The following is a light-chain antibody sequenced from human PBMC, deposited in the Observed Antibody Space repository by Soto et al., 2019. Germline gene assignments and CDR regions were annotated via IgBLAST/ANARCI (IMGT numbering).Light chain of an antibody. Sequence: EIVLTQSPGTLSLSPGERATLSCRASQSVSSNYLAWYQQKPGQAPRPLIYGASSRATGIPDRFSGSGAGTDFTLTISRLESEDFAVYYCQQYGGLPWTFGQGTKVDIK. CDR2: GAS. V-gene: IGKV3-20*01. CDR1: QSVSSNY. J-gene: IGKJ1*01. CDR3: QQYGGLPWT.